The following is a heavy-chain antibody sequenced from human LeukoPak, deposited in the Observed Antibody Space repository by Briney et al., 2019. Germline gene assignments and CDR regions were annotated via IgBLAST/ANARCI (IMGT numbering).Heavy chain of an antibody. CDR1: GFTFSSYA. Sequence: PGGSLRLSCAASGFTFSSYAMHWVRQAPGKGLEWVAVIWYDGSNKYYADSVKGRFTISRDNSKNTLYLQMNSLRAEDTAVYYCARDHDSSGYYYFIDYWGQGTLVTVSS. CDR3: ARDHDSSGYYYFIDY. D-gene: IGHD3-22*01. CDR2: IWYDGSNK. V-gene: IGHV3-33*08. J-gene: IGHJ4*02.